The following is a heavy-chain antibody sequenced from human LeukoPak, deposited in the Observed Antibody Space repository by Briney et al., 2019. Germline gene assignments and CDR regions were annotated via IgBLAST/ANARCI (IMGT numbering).Heavy chain of an antibody. D-gene: IGHD1-1*01. J-gene: IGHJ4*02. CDR2: IYTSGST. V-gene: IGHV4-61*02. CDR1: GGSISSGSYY. Sequence: SETLSLTCTVSGGSISSGSYYWSWIRQPAGKGLEWIGRIYTSGSTNYNPSLKSRVTISVDMSKNQFSLKLSSVTAADTAVYYCARLGTASDFDYWGQGTLVTVSS. CDR3: ARLGTASDFDY.